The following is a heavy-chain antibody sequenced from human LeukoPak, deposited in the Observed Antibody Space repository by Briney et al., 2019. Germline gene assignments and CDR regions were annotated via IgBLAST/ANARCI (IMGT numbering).Heavy chain of an antibody. CDR3: ARTLGMVRGSFDY. J-gene: IGHJ4*02. CDR1: GFTFSSDS. V-gene: IGHV3-21*01. D-gene: IGHD3-10*01. CDR2: ISSSSSYI. Sequence: GGSLRLSCAASGFTFSSDSMNWVRQAPGKGLEWVSSISSSSSYIYYADSVKGRFTISRDNAKNSLYLQMNSLRAEDTAVYYCARTLGMVRGSFDYWGQGTLVTVSS.